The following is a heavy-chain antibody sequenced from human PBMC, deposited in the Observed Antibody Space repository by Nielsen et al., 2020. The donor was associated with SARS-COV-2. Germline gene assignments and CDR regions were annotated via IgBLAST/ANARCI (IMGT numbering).Heavy chain of an antibody. J-gene: IGHJ5*02. D-gene: IGHD6-19*01. CDR2: IYYSGST. CDR3: ARGIALDIAVARGRWFDP. CDR1: GGSVSSGSYY. V-gene: IGHV4-61*01. Sequence: SETLSLTCTVSGGSVSSGSYYWSWIRQPPRKGLEWIGYIYYSGSTNYNPSLKSRVTISVDTSKNQFSLKLSSVTAADTAVYYCARGIALDIAVARGRWFDPWGQGTLVTVSS.